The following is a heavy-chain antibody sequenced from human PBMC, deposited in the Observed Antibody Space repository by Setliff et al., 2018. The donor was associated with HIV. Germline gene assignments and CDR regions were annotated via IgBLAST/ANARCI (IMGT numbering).Heavy chain of an antibody. Sequence: ASVKVSCKASGYTFTSYWIHWLRQAPGQGLEWMGMINPSGGSTSNAEKFQGRLTMTRDSSTSTVYMELSSLRSEDTAVYYCARDRWVWGGSDSGYYYYFMDVWGKGTTVTVSS. J-gene: IGHJ6*03. CDR1: GYTFTSYW. CDR2: INPSGGST. CDR3: ARDRWVWGGSDSGYYYYFMDV. V-gene: IGHV1-46*01. D-gene: IGHD6-19*01.